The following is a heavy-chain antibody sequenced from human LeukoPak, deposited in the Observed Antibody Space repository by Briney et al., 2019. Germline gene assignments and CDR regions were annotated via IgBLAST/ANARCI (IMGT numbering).Heavy chain of an antibody. D-gene: IGHD2-2*01. V-gene: IGHV3-23*01. CDR3: AKGTLDIVVVPAAPKVYYFDY. CDR1: GFTFSSYA. Sequence: GGSLRLSCAASGFTFSSYAMSWVRQAPGKGLEWVSAISSSGGSTYYADSVKGRFTISRDNSKNTLYLQMNSLRAEDAAVYYCAKGTLDIVVVPAAPKVYYFDYWGQGTLVTVSS. CDR2: ISSSGGST. J-gene: IGHJ4*02.